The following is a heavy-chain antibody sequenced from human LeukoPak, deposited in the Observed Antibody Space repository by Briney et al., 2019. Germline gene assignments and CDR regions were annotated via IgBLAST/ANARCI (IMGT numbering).Heavy chain of an antibody. Sequence: SVKASCKASGGTFSSYAISWVRQAPGQGLEWMGRIIPILGIANYAQKFQGRVTITADKSTSTAYMELSSLRSEDTAVYYCAVATPEYYFDYWGQGTLVTVSS. CDR3: AVATPEYYFDY. J-gene: IGHJ4*02. V-gene: IGHV1-69*04. D-gene: IGHD5-12*01. CDR2: IIPILGIA. CDR1: GGTFSSYA.